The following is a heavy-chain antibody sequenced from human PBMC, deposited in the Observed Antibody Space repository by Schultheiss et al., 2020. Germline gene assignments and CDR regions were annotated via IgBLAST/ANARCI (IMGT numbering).Heavy chain of an antibody. CDR1: GESISSGNYY. V-gene: IGHV4-61*02. CDR2: IYASGST. Sequence: SQTLSLTCTVSGESISSGNYYWSWIRQPAGKGLEWIGRIYASGSTNYNPSLKSRVTISVDTSKNQFSLKLSSVTAADTAVYYCARGPDTATYYYYMDVWGKGTTVTVSS. CDR3: ARGPDTATYYYYMDV. J-gene: IGHJ6*03. D-gene: IGHD5-18*01.